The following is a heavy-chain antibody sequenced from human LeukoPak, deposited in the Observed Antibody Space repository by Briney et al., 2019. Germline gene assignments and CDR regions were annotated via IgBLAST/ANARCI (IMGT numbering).Heavy chain of an antibody. Sequence: GGSLRLSCAASGFSVSSNYMRWVRQAPGKGLEWVSVIYSGGSTYYADSVKGRFTSARDNSKNTLYLGMNSLRAEDTAVYYCARGLVVAARGRIYYYYYMDVWGKGTTVTVSS. V-gene: IGHV3-53*01. CDR3: ARGLVVAARGRIYYYYYMDV. J-gene: IGHJ6*03. CDR2: IYSGGST. CDR1: GFSVSSNY. D-gene: IGHD2-15*01.